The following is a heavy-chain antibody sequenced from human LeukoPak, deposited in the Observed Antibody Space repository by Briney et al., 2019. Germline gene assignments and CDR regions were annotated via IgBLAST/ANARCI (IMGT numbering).Heavy chain of an antibody. Sequence: TGGSLRLSCAASGFTFSSYSMNWVRQAPGKGLEWVSSISSSSSYIYYADSVKGRFTISRDNAKNSLYLQMNSLRAEDTAVYYCARDRYCSSTSCYFDYWGQGTLVTVSS. CDR2: ISSSSSYI. CDR1: GFTFSSYS. V-gene: IGHV3-21*01. J-gene: IGHJ4*02. D-gene: IGHD2-2*01. CDR3: ARDRYCSSTSCYFDY.